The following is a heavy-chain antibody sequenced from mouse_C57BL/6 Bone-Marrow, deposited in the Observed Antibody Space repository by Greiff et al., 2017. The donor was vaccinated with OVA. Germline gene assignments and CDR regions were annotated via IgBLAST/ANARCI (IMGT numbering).Heavy chain of an antibody. V-gene: IGHV5-9-1*02. CDR1: GFTFSSYA. D-gene: IGHD4-1*02. Sequence: EVKLMESGEGLVKPGGSLKLSCAASGFTFSSYAMSWVRQTPEKRLEWVAYISSGGDYIYYADTVKGRFTISRDNARNTLYLQMSSLKSEDTAMYYCTRVTTGLDFDYWGQGTTLTVSS. J-gene: IGHJ2*01. CDR3: TRVTTGLDFDY. CDR2: ISSGGDYI.